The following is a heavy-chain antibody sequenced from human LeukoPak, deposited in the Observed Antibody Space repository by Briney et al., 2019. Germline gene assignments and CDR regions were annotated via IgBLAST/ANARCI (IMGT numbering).Heavy chain of an antibody. CDR1: GFTFSSYA. D-gene: IGHD5-24*01. V-gene: IGHV3-30*02. CDR3: ARGMATID. CDR2: IRYDGNNK. J-gene: IGHJ4*02. Sequence: GGSLRLSCAASGFTFSSYAMTWVRQAPGKGLDWVAFIRYDGNNKLYADSVKGRFTISRDNSKNSLYLQMNSLRAEDTAVYYCARGMATIDWGQGTLVTVSS.